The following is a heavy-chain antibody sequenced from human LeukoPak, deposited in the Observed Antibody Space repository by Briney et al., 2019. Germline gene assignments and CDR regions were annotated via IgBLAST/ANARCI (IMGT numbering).Heavy chain of an antibody. V-gene: IGHV3-23*01. CDR3: AKKGLYYYDN. Sequence: GGSLRLSCAASGFTFSSYAMSWVRQAPGKGLEWVSAISGSGGSTYYADSVKGRFTISRDNSEDTLYLQMNSLRAEDTAVYYCAKKGLYYYDNWGQGTLVTVSS. CDR1: GFTFSSYA. D-gene: IGHD2-15*01. CDR2: ISGSGGST. J-gene: IGHJ4*02.